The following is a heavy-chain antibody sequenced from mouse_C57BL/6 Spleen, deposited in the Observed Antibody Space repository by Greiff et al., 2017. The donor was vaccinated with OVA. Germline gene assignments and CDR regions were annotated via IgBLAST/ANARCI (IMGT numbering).Heavy chain of an antibody. CDR2: SRNKANDYTT. Sequence: EVKLVESGGGLVQSGRSLRLSCATSGFTFSDFYMEWVRQAPGKGLEWIAASRNKANDYTTEYSASVKGRFIVSRDTSQSILYLQMNALRAEDTAIYYCARDAALVFDVWGTGTTVTVSS. J-gene: IGHJ1*03. CDR3: ARDAALVFDV. V-gene: IGHV7-1*01. D-gene: IGHD2-10*02. CDR1: GFTFSDFY.